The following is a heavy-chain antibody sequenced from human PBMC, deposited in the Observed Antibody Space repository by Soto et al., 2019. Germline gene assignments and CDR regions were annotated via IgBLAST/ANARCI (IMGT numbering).Heavy chain of an antibody. CDR1: GFTFSSFT. CDR3: AREGGGSNGGFDF. D-gene: IGHD2-8*01. Sequence: QAQLVESGGGVVQPGRSLRLSCTASGFTFSSFTMHWVRQAPGKGLEWVALIAYDESFEYYADSVKGRFTISRDISKDTLFLQSTRLSIEAPAVYYCAREGGGSNGGFDFWGQGTLVTVSS. J-gene: IGHJ4*02. CDR2: IAYDESFE. V-gene: IGHV3-30*04.